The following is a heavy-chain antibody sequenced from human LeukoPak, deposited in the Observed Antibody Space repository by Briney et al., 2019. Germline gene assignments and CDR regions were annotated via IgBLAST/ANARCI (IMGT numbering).Heavy chain of an antibody. CDR1: GGSISSYY. CDR2: IYYSGST. D-gene: IGHD4/OR15-4a*01. J-gene: IGHJ6*02. CDR3: ARLGAHGMDV. Sequence: PSETLSLTCTVSGGSISSYYWSWIRQPPGKGLEWIGYIYYSGSTNYNPSLKSRVTISVDTSKNQFSLKLSSVTAADTAVYYCARLGAHGMDVWGQGTTVIVSS. V-gene: IGHV4-59*08.